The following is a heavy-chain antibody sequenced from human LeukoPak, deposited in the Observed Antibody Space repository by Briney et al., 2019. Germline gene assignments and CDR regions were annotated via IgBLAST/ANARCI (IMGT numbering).Heavy chain of an antibody. V-gene: IGHV3-33*06. CDR2: IWYDGSYK. J-gene: IGHJ4*02. D-gene: IGHD6-13*01. Sequence: GGSLRLSCAASGFTFINYGMHWVRQAPGKGLDWVAVIWYDGSYKYYADSVKGRFTIPRDNSKNTLYLQMNSLRAEDTAIYYCAKVVQYTASTGTGLDYWGQGTLVTVSS. CDR3: AKVVQYTASTGTGLDY. CDR1: GFTFINYG.